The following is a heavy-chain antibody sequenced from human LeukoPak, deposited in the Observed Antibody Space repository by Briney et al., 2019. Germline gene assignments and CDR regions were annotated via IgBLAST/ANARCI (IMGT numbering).Heavy chain of an antibody. V-gene: IGHV3-23*01. CDR2: ISGSGGST. CDR1: GFTFSSYA. D-gene: IGHD6-13*01. J-gene: IGHJ4*02. CDR3: AKDRDSSSWAYYFDY. Sequence: GESLRLSCAASGFTFSSYAMSWVRQAPGKGLEWVSAISGSGGSTYYADSVKGRFTISRDNSKNTLYLQMNSLRAEDTAVYYCAKDRDSSSWAYYFDYWGQGTLVTVSS.